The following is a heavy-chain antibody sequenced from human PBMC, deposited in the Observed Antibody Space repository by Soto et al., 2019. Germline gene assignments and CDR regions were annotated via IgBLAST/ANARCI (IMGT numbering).Heavy chain of an antibody. D-gene: IGHD6-19*01. J-gene: IGHJ3*02. CDR3: ARGYSSGLRTDTFDI. V-gene: IGHV3-21*05. CDR2: ISSSSSYI. CDR1: GFTFSTYS. Sequence: GGSLRLSCAASGFTFSTYSMNWVRQAPGKGLEWVSFISSSSSYIFYADSVKGRFTISRDNAKNSLYLQMNSLRAEDTAVYYCARGYSSGLRTDTFDIWGQGTMVTVSS.